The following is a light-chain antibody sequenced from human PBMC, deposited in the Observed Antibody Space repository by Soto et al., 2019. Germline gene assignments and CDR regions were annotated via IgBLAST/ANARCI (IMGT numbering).Light chain of an antibody. CDR2: EVS. J-gene: IGLJ2*01. Sequence: QSALTQPPSASGSPGQSVTISCTGTSSDVGGYNYVSWYQQRPGKAPRLIIYEVSKRPSGVPDRFSGSKSGNTASLTVSGLQAEDEADYYCSSYAGSKNFFGGGTKVTVL. CDR1: SSDVGGYNY. V-gene: IGLV2-8*01. CDR3: SSYAGSKNF.